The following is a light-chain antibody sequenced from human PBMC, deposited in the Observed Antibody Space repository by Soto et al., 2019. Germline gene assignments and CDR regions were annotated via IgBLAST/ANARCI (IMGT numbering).Light chain of an antibody. CDR2: EVT. V-gene: IGLV2-8*01. J-gene: IGLJ1*01. CDR1: SSVVGGYNY. Sequence: QSVLTQPPSASESPGQSVTISCTGTSSVVGGYNYVSWNQHHPGKAPKLMIYEVTKRPSGVPDRFSGSKSGNTASLTVSGLQAEDEADYYCSSYAGSNTYVFGTGTKVTVL. CDR3: SSYAGSNTYV.